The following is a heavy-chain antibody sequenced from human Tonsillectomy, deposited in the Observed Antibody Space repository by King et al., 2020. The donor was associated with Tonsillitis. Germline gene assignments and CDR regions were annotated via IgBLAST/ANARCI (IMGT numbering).Heavy chain of an antibody. CDR2: ISAYNGNT. CDR1: GYTFTSYG. D-gene: IGHD6-19*01. V-gene: IGHV1-18*01. CDR3: ARDMAHIAVAGPDAFDI. J-gene: IGHJ3*02. Sequence: VQLVQSGAEVKKPGASVKVSCKASGYTFTSYGISWVRQAPGQGLEWMGWISAYNGNTNYAQNLQGRVTMSTDTSTSTAYMDLRSLRSDDTAVYYCARDMAHIAVAGPDAFDIWGEGTMVTVSS.